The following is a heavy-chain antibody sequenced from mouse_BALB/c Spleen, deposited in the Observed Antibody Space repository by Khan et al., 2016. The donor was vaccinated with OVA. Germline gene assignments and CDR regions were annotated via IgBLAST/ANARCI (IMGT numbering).Heavy chain of an antibody. CDR3: ARRNYFGYTFAY. CDR1: GYTFTDYY. V-gene: IGHV1-77*01. D-gene: IGHD1-2*01. J-gene: IGHJ3*01. CDR2: ISPGSGDT. Sequence: QVQLKQSGAELARPGASVKLSCKASGYTFTDYYINWVKQRTGQGLEWIGEISPGSGDTYYHERFKGKATLTADKSSSTAYMQLSSLTSEASAVYFCARRNYFGYTFAYWGQGTLVTGSA.